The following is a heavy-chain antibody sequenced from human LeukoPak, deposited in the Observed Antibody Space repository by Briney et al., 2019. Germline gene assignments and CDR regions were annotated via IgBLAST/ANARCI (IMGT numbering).Heavy chain of an antibody. CDR1: GYPFTSNY. Sequence: WASVKVSCKASGYPFTSNYIHWVRQAPGQGLEWMGMIYPRDGSTSYAQRFQGRVTVTRDTSTSTVHMELSGLRSEDTAVYYCARDQEGFDYWGQGTLVTVSS. CDR3: ARDQEGFDY. V-gene: IGHV1-46*01. CDR2: IYPRDGST. J-gene: IGHJ4*02.